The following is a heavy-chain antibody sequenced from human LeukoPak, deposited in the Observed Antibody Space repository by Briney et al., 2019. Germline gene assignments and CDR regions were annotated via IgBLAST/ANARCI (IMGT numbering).Heavy chain of an antibody. J-gene: IGHJ3*02. Sequence: ASETLSLTCTVSGGSISSYYWSWIRQPPGKGLEWIGYIYYSGSTNYNPSLKSRVTISVDTSENQFSLKLSSVTAADTAVYYCARERLGMAFDIWGQGTMVTVSS. V-gene: IGHV4-59*12. CDR1: GGSISSYY. D-gene: IGHD3-10*01. CDR3: ARERLGMAFDI. CDR2: IYYSGST.